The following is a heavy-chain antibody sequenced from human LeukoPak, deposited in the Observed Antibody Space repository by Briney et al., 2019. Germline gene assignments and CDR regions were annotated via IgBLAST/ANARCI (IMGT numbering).Heavy chain of an antibody. Sequence: GGSLRLPCAASGFTFSSYGMHWVRQAPGKGLEWVAVISYDGSNKYYADSVKGRFTISRDNSKNTLYLQMNSLRAEDTAVYYCARDLWLLRDDAFDTWGQGTMVTVSS. J-gene: IGHJ3*02. D-gene: IGHD3-22*01. CDR3: ARDLWLLRDDAFDT. CDR2: ISYDGSNK. CDR1: GFTFSSYG. V-gene: IGHV3-30*19.